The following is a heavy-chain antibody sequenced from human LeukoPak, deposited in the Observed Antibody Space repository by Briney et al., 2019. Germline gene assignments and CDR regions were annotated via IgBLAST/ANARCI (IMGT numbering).Heavy chain of an antibody. V-gene: IGHV3-23*01. CDR1: GFTFSSYA. Sequence: GGSLRLSCAASGFTFSSYAMSWVRQAPGKGLEWVSAISGSGGSTYYADSVKGRFTISRDNSKNTLYLQMNSLRAEDTAVYYCAKDAETNTAMNYRGFDYWGQGTLVTVSS. D-gene: IGHD5-18*01. CDR2: ISGSGGST. J-gene: IGHJ4*02. CDR3: AKDAETNTAMNYRGFDY.